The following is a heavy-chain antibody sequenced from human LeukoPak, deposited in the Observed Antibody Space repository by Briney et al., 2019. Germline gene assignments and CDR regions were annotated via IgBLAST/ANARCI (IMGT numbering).Heavy chain of an antibody. CDR3: ARQLGYCSSTSCYADKVDY. CDR1: GGSFNGYY. J-gene: IGHJ4*02. V-gene: IGHV4-39*01. CDR2: IYYSGST. Sequence: PSETLSLTCTVYGGSFNGYYWGWIRQPPGKGLEWIGSIYYSGSTYYNPSLKSRVTISVDTSKNQFSLKLSSVTAADTAVYYCARQLGYCSSTSCYADKVDYWGQGTLVTVSS. D-gene: IGHD2-2*01.